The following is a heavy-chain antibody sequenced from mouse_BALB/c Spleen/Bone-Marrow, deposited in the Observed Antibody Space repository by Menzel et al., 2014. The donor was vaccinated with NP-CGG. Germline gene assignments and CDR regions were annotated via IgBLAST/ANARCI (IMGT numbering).Heavy chain of an antibody. CDR3: ARTTVASQYFDV. D-gene: IGHD1-1*01. J-gene: IGHJ1*01. V-gene: IGHV3-2*02. CDR1: GYSITSDYA. Sequence: EVQLQQSGPGLVKPSQSLSLTCTVTGYSITSDYAWNWIRQFPGNKLEWMGYISYSGSTSYNPSLKSRISITRDTSKNQFFLQLNSVTTEDTATYYCARTTVASQYFDVWGAGTTVTVSS. CDR2: ISYSGST.